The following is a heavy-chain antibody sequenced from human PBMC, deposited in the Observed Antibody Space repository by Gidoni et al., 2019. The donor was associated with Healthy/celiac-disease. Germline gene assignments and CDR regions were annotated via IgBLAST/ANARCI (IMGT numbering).Heavy chain of an antibody. V-gene: IGHV3-9*01. J-gene: IGHJ4*02. CDR1: GFTFDDYA. CDR2: ISWNSGSI. Sequence: EVQLVESGGGLVQPGRSLRLSCAASGFTFDDYAMHWVRQAPGKGLEWVSGISWNSGSIGYADSVKGRFTIYRDNAKNSLYLQMNSLRAEDTALYYCAKDTLRFVVVPAAMLDYWGQGTLVTVSS. CDR3: AKDTLRFVVVPAAMLDY. D-gene: IGHD2-2*01.